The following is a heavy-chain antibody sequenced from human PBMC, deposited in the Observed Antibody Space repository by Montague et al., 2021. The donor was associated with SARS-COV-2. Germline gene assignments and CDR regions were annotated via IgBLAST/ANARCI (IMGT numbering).Heavy chain of an antibody. D-gene: IGHD6-13*01. V-gene: IGHV4-59*01. CDR2: IYNSGST. J-gene: IGHJ3*02. CDR1: GGSISRYS. Sequence: SETLSPTCTVSGGSISRYSWTWIRQPPGKGLEWTGYIYNSGSTNYNPSLTSRVTISVDTSKNQFSLKLSSVAAADTAVYYCARVGRGSSWYEVAFDIWGQGTMVTVSS. CDR3: ARVGRGSSWYEVAFDI.